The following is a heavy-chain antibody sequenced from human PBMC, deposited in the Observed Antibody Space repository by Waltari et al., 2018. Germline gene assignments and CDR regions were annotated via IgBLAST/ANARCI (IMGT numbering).Heavy chain of an antibody. CDR3: ARWDCSGGSCSDY. D-gene: IGHD2-15*01. Sequence: QVQLVQSGAEVKKPGASVKVSCKVSGYTFTSYDINWVRQATGQGLGWMGWMNPNRGNTGYAQKFQGRVTMTRNTSISTAYMELSSLRSEDTAVYYCARWDCSGGSCSDYWGQGTLVTVSS. CDR2: MNPNRGNT. CDR1: GYTFTSYD. J-gene: IGHJ4*02. V-gene: IGHV1-8*01.